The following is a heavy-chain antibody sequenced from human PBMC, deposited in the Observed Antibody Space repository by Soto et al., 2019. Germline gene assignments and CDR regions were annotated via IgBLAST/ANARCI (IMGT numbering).Heavy chain of an antibody. CDR1: GFTFSSYA. V-gene: IGHV3-23*01. D-gene: IGHD3-10*01. CDR3: AKDGREFRGDELDAFDI. J-gene: IGHJ3*02. CDR2: ISGSGGST. Sequence: GGSLRLSCAASGFTFSSYAMSWVRQAPGKGLEWVSAISGSGGSTYYADSVKGRFTISRDNSKNTLYLQMNSLRAEDTAVYYCAKDGREFRGDELDAFDIWGQGTMVTVSS.